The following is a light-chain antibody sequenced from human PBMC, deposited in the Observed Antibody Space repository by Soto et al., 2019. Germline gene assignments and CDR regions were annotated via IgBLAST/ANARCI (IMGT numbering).Light chain of an antibody. CDR1: NSDFGGYNY. J-gene: IGLJ3*02. CDR2: EVS. Sequence: QSVLTQPPSASGSPGQSVTISCTGTNSDFGGYNYVSWYQHHPGKAPKLMIYEVSKRPSGVPDRFSGSKSGNTASLTVSGLQAEDEADYYCSSYAGSNNGVFGGGTKLTVL. V-gene: IGLV2-8*01. CDR3: SSYAGSNNGV.